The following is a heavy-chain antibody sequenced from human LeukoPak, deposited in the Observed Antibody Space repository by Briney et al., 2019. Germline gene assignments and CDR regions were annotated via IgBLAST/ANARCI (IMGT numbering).Heavy chain of an antibody. J-gene: IGHJ6*03. Sequence: SGTLSLTCAVSGGSISSGNWWSWVRQPPGKGLQWIGEIFHSGSTNYNPSLKSRVTISVDTSKNQFSLNLTSVTAADSAVYYCARVSWFPGTSYYYMDVWGKGTTVTVSS. V-gene: IGHV4-4*02. CDR2: IFHSGST. CDR3: ARVSWFPGTSYYYMDV. D-gene: IGHD1-1*01. CDR1: GGSISSGNW.